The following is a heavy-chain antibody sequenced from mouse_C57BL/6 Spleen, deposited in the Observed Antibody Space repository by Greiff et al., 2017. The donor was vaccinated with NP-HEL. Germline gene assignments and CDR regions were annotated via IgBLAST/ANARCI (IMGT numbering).Heavy chain of an antibody. CDR3: ARSTAHYYGSSPWFAY. CDR2: IYPGDGDT. Sequence: VQLQQSGAELVKPGASVKISCKASGYAFSSYWMNWVKQRPGKGLEWIGQIYPGDGDTNYNGKFKGKATLTADKSSSTAYMQLSSLTSEDSAVYFCARSTAHYYGSSPWFAYWGQGTLVTVSA. D-gene: IGHD1-1*01. J-gene: IGHJ3*01. CDR1: GYAFSSYW. V-gene: IGHV1-80*01.